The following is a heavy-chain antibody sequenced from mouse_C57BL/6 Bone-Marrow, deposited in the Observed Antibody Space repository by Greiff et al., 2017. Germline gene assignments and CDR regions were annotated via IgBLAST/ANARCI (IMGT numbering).Heavy chain of an antibody. J-gene: IGHJ2*01. D-gene: IGHD1-1*01. CDR3: SRDLVITTVVAPSFDY. Sequence: DVQLVESGGGLVKPGGSLKLSCAASGFTFSSYALSWVRQTPEKRLEWVATISDGGSYTYYPDNVKGRFPISIDNAKNNLYLQMSHLMSEDTAMYYCSRDLVITTVVAPSFDYWGQGTTLTVSS. V-gene: IGHV5-4*01. CDR2: ISDGGSYT. CDR1: GFTFSSYA.